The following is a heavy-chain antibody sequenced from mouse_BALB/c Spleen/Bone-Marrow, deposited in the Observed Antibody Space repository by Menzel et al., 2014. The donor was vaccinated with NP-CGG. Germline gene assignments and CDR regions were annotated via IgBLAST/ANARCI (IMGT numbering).Heavy chain of an antibody. CDR3: AIGSSPYYYGMDY. CDR1: DYSITSDYA. D-gene: IGHD1-1*01. CDR2: IRYSGST. V-gene: IGHV3-2*02. J-gene: IGHJ4*01. Sequence: EVQLQQSGPGLVKPSQPLSLTCTVTDYSITSDYAWNWIRQFPGNKLEWMGYIRYSGSTSYNPSLKSRISITRDTSKNQFFLQLNSVTTEDTATYYCAIGSSPYYYGMDYWGQGTSVTVSS.